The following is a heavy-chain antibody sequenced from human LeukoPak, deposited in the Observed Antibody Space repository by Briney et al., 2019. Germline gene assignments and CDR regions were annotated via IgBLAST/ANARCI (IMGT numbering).Heavy chain of an antibody. V-gene: IGHV4-59*01. D-gene: IGHD3-10*01. CDR3: ARDNSYSYGSGSYRVFDY. CDR1: GGSISSFY. Sequence: SETLSLTCTVSGGSISSFYWSWIRQPPGKGLEWIGYIYYNGSTNYNPSLKSRVTVSVDTSKNQFSLKLSSVTAADTAVYYCARDNSYSYGSGSYRVFDYWGQGTLVTVSS. CDR2: IYYNGST. J-gene: IGHJ4*02.